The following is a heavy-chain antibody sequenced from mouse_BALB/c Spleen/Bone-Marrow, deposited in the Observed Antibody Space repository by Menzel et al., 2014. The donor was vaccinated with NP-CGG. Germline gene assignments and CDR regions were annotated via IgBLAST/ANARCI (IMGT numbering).Heavy chain of an antibody. V-gene: IGHV1-54*01. CDR2: INPGSGGT. Sequence: VQLQQSGAELVRPGTSVKVSCKASGYAFTNYLLEWVKQRPGQGLEWIGVINPGSGGTNYNEKFKGKATLTADKSSSTAYMQLSSLTSDDSAVYFCAREKGKDAMDYWGQGTSVTVSS. D-gene: IGHD2-1*01. CDR1: GYAFTNYL. J-gene: IGHJ4*01. CDR3: AREKGKDAMDY.